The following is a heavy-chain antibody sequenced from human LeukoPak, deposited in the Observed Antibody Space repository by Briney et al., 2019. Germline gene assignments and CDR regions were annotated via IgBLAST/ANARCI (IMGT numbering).Heavy chain of an antibody. J-gene: IGHJ4*02. Sequence: GESLKISCRASGYSFTSYWIGWGRQMPGKGLEGMVIIYPGNSDTRYNPSFQGQITIQADKAISTGYLQWSSLKASDTAMYYCARHGGRDYGLGDLWGQGTLVSVSS. CDR3: ARHGGRDYGLGDL. CDR2: IYPGNSDT. CDR1: GYSFTSYW. V-gene: IGHV5-51*01. D-gene: IGHD4-17*01.